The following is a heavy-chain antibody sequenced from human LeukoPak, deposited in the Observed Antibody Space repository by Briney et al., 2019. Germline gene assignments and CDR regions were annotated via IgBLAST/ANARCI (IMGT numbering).Heavy chain of an antibody. D-gene: IGHD2-2*02. CDR1: GGSISSYF. CDR3: GRQGYTASHYFLDF. J-gene: IGHJ4*02. CDR2: IYTTGTT. Sequence: TSETLSLTCTVSGGSISSYFWGWVRQPPGKGLEWIGRIYTTGTTHYNPSLKSRVTMSIDTSTNQFSLNLRSMTAADTAVYYCGRQGYTASHYFLDFWSQGTLVAVS. V-gene: IGHV4-4*07.